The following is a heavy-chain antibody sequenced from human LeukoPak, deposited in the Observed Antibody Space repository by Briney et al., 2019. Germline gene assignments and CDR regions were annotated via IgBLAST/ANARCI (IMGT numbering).Heavy chain of an antibody. J-gene: IGHJ4*02. D-gene: IGHD6-19*01. CDR2: INAGNGNT. CDR3: ARDGYSSGWYYFDY. Sequence: ASVKASCKASGYTFTSYAMHWVRQAPGQRLEWMGWINAGNGNTKYSQKFQGRVTITRDTSASTAYMELSSLRSEDTAVYYCARDGYSSGWYYFDYWGQGTLVTVSS. V-gene: IGHV1-3*01. CDR1: GYTFTSYA.